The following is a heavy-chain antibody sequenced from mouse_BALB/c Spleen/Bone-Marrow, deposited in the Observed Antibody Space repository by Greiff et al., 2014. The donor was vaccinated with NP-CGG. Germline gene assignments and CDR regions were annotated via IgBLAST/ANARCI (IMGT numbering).Heavy chain of an antibody. Sequence: VMLVESGAELMKPGASVKISCKATGYTFSSYWIEWVKQRPGHGLEWIGEILPGSVSTNYNEKFKGKATFTADTSSNTAYMQLSSLTSEDSAVYYCARRGISWFAYWGQGTLVTVSA. V-gene: IGHV1-9*01. CDR1: GYTFSSYW. J-gene: IGHJ3*01. CDR2: ILPGSVST. CDR3: ARRGISWFAY.